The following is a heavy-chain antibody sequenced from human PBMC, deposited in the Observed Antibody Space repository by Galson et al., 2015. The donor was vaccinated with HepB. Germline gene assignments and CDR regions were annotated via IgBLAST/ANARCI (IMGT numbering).Heavy chain of an antibody. D-gene: IGHD3-22*01. Sequence: SLRLSCAASGFTFSSYAMSWVRQAPGKGLEWVSAISGSGGSTYYADSVKGRFTISRDNSKNTLYLQMNSLRAEDTAVYYCAKDLENYYDSSGWYYYGMDVWGQGTTVTVSS. CDR2: ISGSGGST. V-gene: IGHV3-23*01. J-gene: IGHJ6*02. CDR1: GFTFSSYA. CDR3: AKDLENYYDSSGWYYYGMDV.